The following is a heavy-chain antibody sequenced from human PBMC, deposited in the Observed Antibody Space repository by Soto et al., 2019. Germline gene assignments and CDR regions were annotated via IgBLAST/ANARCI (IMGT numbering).Heavy chain of an antibody. D-gene: IGHD3-10*01. V-gene: IGHV3-7*05. CDR2: INYDGSEK. CDR3: LSAGSAVS. CDR1: GFTLSNYW. Sequence: EVQLVESGGGLVQPGGSLRLSCAASGFTLSNYWMTWVRQAPGKGLEWVANINYDGSEKSYVDSVKGRFTISRDNTRNSLALQMNTRRAEDTAVYYCLSAGSAVSWGQGTLVTVSS. J-gene: IGHJ4*02.